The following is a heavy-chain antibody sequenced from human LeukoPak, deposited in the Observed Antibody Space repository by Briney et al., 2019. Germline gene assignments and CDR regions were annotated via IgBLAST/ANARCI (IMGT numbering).Heavy chain of an antibody. CDR2: IKQDGSEK. V-gene: IGHV3-7*01. Sequence: GGSLRLSCAASGFTFSSYWMSWVRQAPGKGLEWVANIKQDGSEKYSVDSVKGRFTISRDNAKNSLYMQMNSLRAEDTAVYYCARVMSASVWRSYGSYYYYYYMDTWGKGTTVAVSS. CDR1: GFTFSSYW. D-gene: IGHD3-16*01. J-gene: IGHJ6*03. CDR3: ARVMSASVWRSYGSYYYYYYMDT.